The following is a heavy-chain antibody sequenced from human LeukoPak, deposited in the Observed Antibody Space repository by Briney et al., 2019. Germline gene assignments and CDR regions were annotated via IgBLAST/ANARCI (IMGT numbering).Heavy chain of an antibody. CDR1: GGTFSSYA. J-gene: IGHJ4*02. CDR3: AREANHCSSTSCHFDY. CDR2: IIPIFGTA. Sequence: SVKVSCKASGGTFSSYAISWARQAPGQGLEWMGRIIPIFGTANYAQKFQGRVTITTDESTSTAYMELSSLRSEDTAVYYCAREANHCSSTSCHFDYWGQGTLVTVSS. V-gene: IGHV1-69*05. D-gene: IGHD2-2*01.